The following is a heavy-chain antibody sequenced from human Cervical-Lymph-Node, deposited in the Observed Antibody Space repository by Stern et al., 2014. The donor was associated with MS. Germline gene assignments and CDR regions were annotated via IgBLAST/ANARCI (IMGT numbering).Heavy chain of an antibody. Sequence: QVQLVQSGPEVKKEGASVTVSCKTSGYTFSSYGIAWVRQAPGQGLEWMGWITAYNGGANYAQKSQGGMAMTTETSARTSYMELRSLRSDDTAVYFCTREWNRDPSLKVYAPLYYWGQGTLVIVSS. CDR1: GYTFSSYG. D-gene: IGHD2-8*01. J-gene: IGHJ4*02. CDR2: ITAYNGGA. V-gene: IGHV1-18*01. CDR3: TREWNRDPSLKVYAPLYY.